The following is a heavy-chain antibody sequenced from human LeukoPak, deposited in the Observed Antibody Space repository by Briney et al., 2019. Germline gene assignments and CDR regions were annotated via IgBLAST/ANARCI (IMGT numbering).Heavy chain of an antibody. CDR3: ARAGGYCGRISCPYYFDY. Sequence: ASVKVSCKTSGYTFSTYGITWVRQAPGQGLEWMGWISGYNGNTDYAQELQGRVTMTTDTSTSTAYMELRSLKSDDTAVYHCARAGGYCGRISCPYYFDYWGQGSLVAVSS. V-gene: IGHV1-18*01. CDR1: GYTFSTYG. CDR2: ISGYNGNT. D-gene: IGHD2-15*01. J-gene: IGHJ4*02.